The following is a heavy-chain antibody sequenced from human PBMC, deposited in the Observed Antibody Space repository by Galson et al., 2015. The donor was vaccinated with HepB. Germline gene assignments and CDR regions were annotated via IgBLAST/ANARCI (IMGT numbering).Heavy chain of an antibody. J-gene: IGHJ6*02. CDR1: GFTFSSYG. V-gene: IGHV3-33*01. CDR2: IWYGGSNK. D-gene: IGHD6-13*01. CDR3: ARDGGPAAPYGMDV. Sequence: SLRLSCAASGFTFSSYGMHRVRQAPGKGLEWVAVIWYGGSNKYYADSVKGRFTISRDNSKNTLYLQMNSLRAEDTAVYYCARDGGPAAPYGMDVWGQGTTVTVPS.